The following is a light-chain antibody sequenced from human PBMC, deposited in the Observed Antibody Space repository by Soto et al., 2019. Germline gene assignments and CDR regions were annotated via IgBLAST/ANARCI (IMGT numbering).Light chain of an antibody. J-gene: IGKJ1*01. Sequence: EIVLTQSPGTLSVSPGERATLSCRASQSVSSSYLAWYQQKPGQAPRLLIYGASSRATGIPDRFSGSGSGTDFILTISRLEPEDFAVYYCQQYGKGFGLGTKVEIK. CDR3: QQYGKG. CDR2: GAS. CDR1: QSVSSSY. V-gene: IGKV3-20*01.